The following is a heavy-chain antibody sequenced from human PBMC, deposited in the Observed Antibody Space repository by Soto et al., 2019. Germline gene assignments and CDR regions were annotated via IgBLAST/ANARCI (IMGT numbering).Heavy chain of an antibody. Sequence: PGGSLRLSCAASGFTFSSYGMHWVRQAPGKGLEWVAVISYDGSNKYYADSVKGPFTISRDNSKNTLYLQMNSLRAEDTAVYYCAKVFYYYDSSGTNDYWGQGSLVTVPS. CDR3: AKVFYYYDSSGTNDY. CDR2: ISYDGSNK. J-gene: IGHJ4*02. D-gene: IGHD3-22*01. CDR1: GFTFSSYG. V-gene: IGHV3-30*18.